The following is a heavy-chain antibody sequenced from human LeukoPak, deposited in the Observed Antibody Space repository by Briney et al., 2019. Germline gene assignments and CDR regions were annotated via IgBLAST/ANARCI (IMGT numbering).Heavy chain of an antibody. D-gene: IGHD3-16*01. CDR3: ARSHQGGY. V-gene: IGHV1-2*02. Sequence: ASVKVSCKASGYTFTGYYLHWVRQAPGQGLEWMGCVNPNSGDTNYAQKFQGRVTMTRDTSISTAYMELSRLRSDDTAVYYCARSHQGGYWGQGTLVTVSS. CDR1: GYTFTGYY. CDR2: VNPNSGDT. J-gene: IGHJ4*02.